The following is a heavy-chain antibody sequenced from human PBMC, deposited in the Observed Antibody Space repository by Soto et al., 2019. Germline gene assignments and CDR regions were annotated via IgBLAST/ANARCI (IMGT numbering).Heavy chain of an antibody. CDR1: GGSVSSGSYY. CDR2: IYYSGST. CDR3: ARSKVDTAAGWFDP. J-gene: IGHJ5*02. D-gene: IGHD5-18*01. Sequence: QVQLQESGPGLVKPSETLSLTCTVSGGSVSSGSYYWSWIRQPPGKGLEWIGYIYYSGSTNYNPSLKSRVTISVDTSKNQFSLKLSSVTAADTAVYYCARSKVDTAAGWFDPWGQGTLVTVSS. V-gene: IGHV4-61*01.